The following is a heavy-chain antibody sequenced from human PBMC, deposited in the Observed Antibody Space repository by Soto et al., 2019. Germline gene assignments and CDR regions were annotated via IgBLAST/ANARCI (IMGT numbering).Heavy chain of an antibody. CDR1: GYAIGSGYF. CDR3: ARMVVVVVTNIPDYFDY. V-gene: IGHV4-38-2*01. D-gene: IGHD3-22*01. Sequence: KSSETLSLTCGVSGYAIGSGYFWGWIRQPPGKGLEWIGTVHHSGRTHHNPSLESRVTISLDGSKNKLSLKLSSVTAADTAVYYCARMVVVVVTNIPDYFDYWGQGTLVTVSS. J-gene: IGHJ4*02. CDR2: VHHSGRT.